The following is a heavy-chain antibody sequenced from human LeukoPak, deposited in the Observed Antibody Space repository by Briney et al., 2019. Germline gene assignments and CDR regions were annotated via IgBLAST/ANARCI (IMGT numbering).Heavy chain of an antibody. D-gene: IGHD3-10*01. CDR2: ISAYNGNT. CDR1: GYTFTSYG. Sequence: GASVKVSCKASGYTFTSYGISWVRQAPGQGLEWMGWISAYNGNTNYAQKLQGRVTMTTDTSTSTACMELSSLRSEDTAVYYCARVIDGSGSCDYWGQGTLVTVSS. V-gene: IGHV1-18*01. J-gene: IGHJ4*02. CDR3: ARVIDGSGSCDY.